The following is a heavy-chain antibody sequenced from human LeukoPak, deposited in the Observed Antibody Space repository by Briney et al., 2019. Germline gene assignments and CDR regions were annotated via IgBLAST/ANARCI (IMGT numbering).Heavy chain of an antibody. D-gene: IGHD4-17*01. V-gene: IGHV4-59*08. CDR3: ATIYGDYVGPFDY. CDR2: IYYSGST. Sequence: PSETLSLTCTVSGGSISSYYWSWIRQPPGKGLEWIGYIYYSGSTNYNPSLKSRVTISVDTSKNQFFLKLSSVTAADTAVYYCATIYGDYVGPFDYWGQGTLVTVSS. CDR1: GGSISSYY. J-gene: IGHJ4*02.